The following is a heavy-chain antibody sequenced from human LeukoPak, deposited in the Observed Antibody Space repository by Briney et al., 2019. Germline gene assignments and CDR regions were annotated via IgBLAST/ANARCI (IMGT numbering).Heavy chain of an antibody. CDR2: INPSGGST. Sequence: ASVKVSCKASGYTFTSYYMHWVRQAPGQGLEWMGIINPSGGSTSYAQKFQGRVTMTRDTSTSTVYMELSSLRSEDTAVYYCARDPPDSGPTIFGVVTKFDPWGQGTLVTVSS. CDR1: GYTFTSYY. CDR3: ARDPPDSGPTIFGVVTKFDP. J-gene: IGHJ5*02. D-gene: IGHD3-3*01. V-gene: IGHV1-46*01.